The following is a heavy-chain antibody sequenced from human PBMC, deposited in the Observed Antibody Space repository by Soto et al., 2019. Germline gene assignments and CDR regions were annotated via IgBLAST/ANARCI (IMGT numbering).Heavy chain of an antibody. J-gene: IGHJ6*02. CDR3: ARGGRSGTFYYYYGMDV. D-gene: IGHD3-16*01. V-gene: IGHV1-69*05. CDR2: IIPIFGTA. CDR1: GGTFSSYA. Sequence: QVQLVQSGAEVKKPGSSVKVSCKASGGTFSSYAISWVRQAPGQGLEWMGGIIPIFGTANYAQKFQGRVTXTPXESTSTAYMELSSLRSEDTAVYYCARGGRSGTFYYYYGMDVWGQGTTVTVSS.